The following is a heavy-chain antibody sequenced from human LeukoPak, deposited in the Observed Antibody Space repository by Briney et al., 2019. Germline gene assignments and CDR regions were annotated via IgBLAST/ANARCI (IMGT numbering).Heavy chain of an antibody. CDR2: ISWNSGSI. Sequence: GRSLRLSCAASGFTFDDYAMHWVRQAPGKGLEWVSGISWNSGSIDYADSVKGRFTISRDNAKSSLYLQMSSLRPEDTAFYYCAKGTGRYWTFFDYWGQGTLVTVSS. V-gene: IGHV3-9*01. CDR3: AKGTGRYWTFFDY. D-gene: IGHD1-26*01. J-gene: IGHJ4*02. CDR1: GFTFDDYA.